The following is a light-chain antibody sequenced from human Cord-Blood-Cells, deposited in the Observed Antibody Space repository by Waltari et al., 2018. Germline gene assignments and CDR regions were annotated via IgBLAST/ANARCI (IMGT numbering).Light chain of an antibody. V-gene: IGLV2-14*03. J-gene: IGLJ3*02. CDR3: SSYTSSSTWV. Sequence: QSALTQPASVSGSPGQSITISCTGTSSDVGGYHYVSWYQQHPGKAPKLIIYDVSHGPSVVYNRFSGAKSGNTASLTISGLQAEYEADYYSSSYTSSSTWVFGGVTKLTVL. CDR1: SSDVGGYHY. CDR2: DVS.